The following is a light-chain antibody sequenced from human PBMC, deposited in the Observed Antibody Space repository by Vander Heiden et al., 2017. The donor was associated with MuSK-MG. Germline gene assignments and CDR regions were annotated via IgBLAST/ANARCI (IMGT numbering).Light chain of an antibody. Sequence: SYELTQPPSVSVSPGQTARITCSGDALPKQYAYWYQQKPGQAPVLVIYKDNERPSGIPERFSGSSSGTTVTFTISGVQAEDEADYYCQSADSSGSYPVVFGGGTRLTVL. V-gene: IGLV3-25*03. J-gene: IGLJ2*01. CDR2: KDN. CDR1: ALPKQY. CDR3: QSADSSGSYPVV.